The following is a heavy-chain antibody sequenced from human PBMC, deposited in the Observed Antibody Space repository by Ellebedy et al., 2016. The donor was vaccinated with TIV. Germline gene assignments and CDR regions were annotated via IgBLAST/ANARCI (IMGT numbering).Heavy chain of an antibody. V-gene: IGHV4-34*01. J-gene: IGHJ4*02. D-gene: IGHD5-24*01. CDR2: ITHSGRT. Sequence: MPSETLSLTCAVYGGSFSGYFWTWIRQTPGKGLEWIGEITHSGRTNYNPSLRSRVAISLDTSKNHFSLDLSSVTAADTAVYYCARGLGEGYPDYWGQGTLVTVSS. CDR1: GGSFSGYF. CDR3: ARGLGEGYPDY.